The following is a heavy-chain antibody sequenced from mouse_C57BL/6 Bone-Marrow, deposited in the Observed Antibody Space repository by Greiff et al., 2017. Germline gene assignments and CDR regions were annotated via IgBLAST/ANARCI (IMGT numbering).Heavy chain of an antibody. CDR1: GYSITSGYY. Sequence: EVQLQESGPGLVKPSQSLSLTCSVTGYSITSGYYWNWIRQFPGNKLEWMGYISYDGSNNYNPSLKNRISITRDTSKNQFFLKLNSVTTEDTATYYCARDHGYYEIDWYFDVWGTGTTVTVSS. V-gene: IGHV3-6*01. CDR3: ARDHGYYEIDWYFDV. J-gene: IGHJ1*03. D-gene: IGHD2-3*01. CDR2: ISYDGSN.